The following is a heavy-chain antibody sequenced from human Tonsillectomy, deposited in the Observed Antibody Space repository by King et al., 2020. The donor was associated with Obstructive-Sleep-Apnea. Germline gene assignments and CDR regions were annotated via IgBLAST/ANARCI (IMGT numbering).Heavy chain of an antibody. CDR1: GGFISTYY. V-gene: IGHV4-39*01. J-gene: IGHJ4*02. D-gene: IGHD1/OR15-1a*01. CDR3: ATEAGTRGSRYFDY. CDR2: IYSSGTT. Sequence: LQLQESGPGLVKPSETLSLTCIVSGGFISTYYWVWIRQPPGRGLEWIGSIYSSGTTYYNPSLQGRVTISVDRSKNQFSLCLSSVTAAETAVYYCATEAGTRGSRYFDYWGQGMLVTVSS.